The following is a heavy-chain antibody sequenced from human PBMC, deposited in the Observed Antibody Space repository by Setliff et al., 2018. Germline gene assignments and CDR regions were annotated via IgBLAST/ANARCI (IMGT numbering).Heavy chain of an antibody. Sequence: ASVKVSCKASGYTFTGYSMHWVRQAPGQGLEWMGRINPNSGGTNYAQKFQGRVTMTRDTSISTAYMELRSLRSDDTAVYYCARDLDYQYYYDSSGRDAFDIWGQGTMVTVSS. J-gene: IGHJ3*02. D-gene: IGHD3-22*01. V-gene: IGHV1-2*06. CDR2: INPNSGGT. CDR3: ARDLDYQYYYDSSGRDAFDI. CDR1: GYTFTGYS.